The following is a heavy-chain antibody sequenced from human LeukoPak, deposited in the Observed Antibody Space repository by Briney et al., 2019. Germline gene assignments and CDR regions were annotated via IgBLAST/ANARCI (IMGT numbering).Heavy chain of an antibody. CDR1: GFTFSSFA. CDR2: ISGSGGST. D-gene: IGHD5-18*01. CDR3: AKGGYNYGYVDY. J-gene: IGHJ4*02. Sequence: PGGSLRLSCAASGFTFSSFAMSWVRQAPGKGLEWVSGISGSGGSTYHADSVKGRFTISRDNSKNTLYLQMNSLRAEDTAVYYCAKGGYNYGYVDYWGQGTLVTVSS. V-gene: IGHV3-23*01.